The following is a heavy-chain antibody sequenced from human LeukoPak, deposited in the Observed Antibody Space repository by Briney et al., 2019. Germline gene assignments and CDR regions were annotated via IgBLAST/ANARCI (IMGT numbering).Heavy chain of an antibody. V-gene: IGHV3-7*01. Sequence: GGSLRLSCAASGFTFSSYWMSWVRQAPGKGLEWVANIKQDGSEKYYVDSVKGRFTISRDNAKNTLYLQMNSLRAEDTAVYYCARGPGRFGELYADYWGQGTLVTVSS. CDR1: GFTFSSYW. CDR3: ARGPGRFGELYADY. D-gene: IGHD3-10*01. CDR2: IKQDGSEK. J-gene: IGHJ4*02.